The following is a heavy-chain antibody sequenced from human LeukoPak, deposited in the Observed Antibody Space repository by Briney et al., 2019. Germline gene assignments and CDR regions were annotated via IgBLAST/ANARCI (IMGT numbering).Heavy chain of an antibody. CDR2: IEHIGTT. J-gene: IGHJ3*02. CDR1: CGSLSGYY. Sequence: PSETLSLTCEVFCGSLSGYYWSWIRQSPRQWLEWIGEIEHIGTTNYNPSLKTRVTMSVATSKRQFSLKLTSVTAADTAVYYCAREDMVVGGASDIWGQGTTVSVST. CDR3: AREDMVVGGASDI. D-gene: IGHD2-15*01. V-gene: IGHV4-34*01.